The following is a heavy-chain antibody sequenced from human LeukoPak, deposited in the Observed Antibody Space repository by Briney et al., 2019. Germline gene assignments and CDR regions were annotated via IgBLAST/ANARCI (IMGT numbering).Heavy chain of an antibody. D-gene: IGHD3-22*01. V-gene: IGHV1-46*01. CDR2: IYPRDGST. CDR1: GYTFTSNY. Sequence: GASVKVSCKASGYTFTSNYIHWVRQAPGQGLEWMGMIYPRDGSTSYAQKFQGRVTITADESTSTAYMELSSLRSEDTAVYYCARDHDYYDNPFDPWSQGTLVTVSS. J-gene: IGHJ5*02. CDR3: ARDHDYYDNPFDP.